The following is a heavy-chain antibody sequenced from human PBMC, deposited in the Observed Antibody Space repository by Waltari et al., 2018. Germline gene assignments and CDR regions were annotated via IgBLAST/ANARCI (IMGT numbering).Heavy chain of an antibody. CDR3: AREGYSSGWQGFDY. V-gene: IGHV4-39*07. Sequence: QLQLQESGPGLVKPSETLSLTCTVSGGSISSSSYYWGWIRQPPGKGLEWIGGIYYSGSTYYNPSRKSRVTIAVDTSMNQFSLKLSSVTAADTAVYYCAREGYSSGWQGFDYWGQGTLVTVSS. CDR2: IYYSGST. J-gene: IGHJ4*02. CDR1: GGSISSSSYY. D-gene: IGHD6-19*01.